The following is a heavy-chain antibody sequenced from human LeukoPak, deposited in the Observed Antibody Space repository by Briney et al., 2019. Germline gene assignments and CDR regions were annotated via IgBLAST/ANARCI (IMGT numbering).Heavy chain of an antibody. J-gene: IGHJ3*02. CDR1: GGSISSYY. Sequence: SETLSLTCTVSGGSISSYYWSWIRQPPGKGLEWIGYIYYSGSTNYNPSLKSRVTISVDRSKNQFSLKLSSVTAADTAVYYCARDQGYCSGGSCSDAFDIWGQGTMVTVSS. V-gene: IGHV4-59*12. CDR3: ARDQGYCSGGSCSDAFDI. D-gene: IGHD2-15*01. CDR2: IYYSGST.